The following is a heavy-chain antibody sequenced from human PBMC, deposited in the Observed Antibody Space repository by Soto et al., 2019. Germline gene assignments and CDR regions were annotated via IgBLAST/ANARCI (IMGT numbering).Heavy chain of an antibody. V-gene: IGHV4-61*01. CDR2: IYYSGST. CDR3: AREPQGWFDP. CDR1: GGSVSSGSYY. Sequence: QVQLQESGPGLVKPSETLSLTCTVSGGSVSSGSYYWSWIRQPPGKGLEWIGYIYYSGSTNYNPSLKSRVTISVDTSKNQSSLKLSSVTAADTAVYYCAREPQGWFDPWGQGTLVTVSS. J-gene: IGHJ5*02.